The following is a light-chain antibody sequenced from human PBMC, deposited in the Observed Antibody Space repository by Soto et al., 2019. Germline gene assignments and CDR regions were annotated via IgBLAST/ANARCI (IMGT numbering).Light chain of an antibody. CDR2: DAS. Sequence: EIVLTQSPATLSLSPGERATLSCRASPSVSSYLAWYQQKPGQAPRLLIYDASNSAAGIPARFSGSGSGTDFTLATGRHEPEDFAVYYGQHRSNWPSLTFGGGTKVEIK. CDR3: QHRSNWPSLT. CDR1: PSVSSY. V-gene: IGKV3-11*01. J-gene: IGKJ4*01.